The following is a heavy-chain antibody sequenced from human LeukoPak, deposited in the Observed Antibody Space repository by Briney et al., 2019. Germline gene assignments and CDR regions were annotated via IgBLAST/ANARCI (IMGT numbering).Heavy chain of an antibody. CDR1: GFTFSSYA. CDR2: IKQDGSEK. V-gene: IGHV3-7*01. Sequence: GGSLRLSCAASGFTFSSYAMSWVRQAPGKGLEWVANIKQDGSEKYYVDSVKGRFTISRDNAKNSLYLQMNSLRAEDTAVYYCARCDIDGDAFDIWGQGTMVTVSS. D-gene: IGHD5-12*01. CDR3: ARCDIDGDAFDI. J-gene: IGHJ3*02.